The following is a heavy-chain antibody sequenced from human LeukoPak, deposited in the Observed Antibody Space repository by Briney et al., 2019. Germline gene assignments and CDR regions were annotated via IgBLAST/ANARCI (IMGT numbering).Heavy chain of an antibody. CDR2: INPNSGGT. CDR1: GYTFTGYY. V-gene: IGHV1-2*06. D-gene: IGHD3-22*01. Sequence: ASVKVSCKASGYTFTGYYMHWVRQAPGQGLEWMGRINPNSGGTNYAQKFQGRVTMTRDTSISAAYMELSRLRSDDTAVYYCARRGTYYYDSSGYYYDYWGQGTLVTVSS. CDR3: ARRGTYYYDSSGYYYDY. J-gene: IGHJ4*02.